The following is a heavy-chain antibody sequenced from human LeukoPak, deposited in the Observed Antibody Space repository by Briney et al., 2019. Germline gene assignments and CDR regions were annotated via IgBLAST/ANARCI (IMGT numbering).Heavy chain of an antibody. CDR1: GFTFSGSA. D-gene: IGHD1-26*01. Sequence: PGRSLRLSCAASGFTFSGSAMHWVRQASGKGLEWVGRIRSKANSYATAYAASVKGRFTISRDDSKNTAYLQMNSLKTEDTAVYYCTRWESYYYGMDVWGQGTTVTVSS. CDR2: IRSKANSYAT. V-gene: IGHV3-73*01. CDR3: TRWESYYYGMDV. J-gene: IGHJ6*02.